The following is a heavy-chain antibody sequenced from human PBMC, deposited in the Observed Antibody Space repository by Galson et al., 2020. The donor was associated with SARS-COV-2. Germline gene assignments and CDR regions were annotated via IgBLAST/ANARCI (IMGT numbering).Heavy chain of an antibody. CDR1: GFAFSSSW. J-gene: IGHJ2*01. D-gene: IGHD6-13*01. CDR2: IHYDGST. CDR3: VKEGAGAGNWYFDL. V-gene: IGHV3-74*01. Sequence: GGSLRLSCAASGFAFSSSWMHWVRQAPGKGMVWVSRIHYDGSTSYADSVQGRFSISRDNAINMLFLQMSSLRVDDTAVYYCVKEGAGAGNWYFDLWGRGTLVTVTS.